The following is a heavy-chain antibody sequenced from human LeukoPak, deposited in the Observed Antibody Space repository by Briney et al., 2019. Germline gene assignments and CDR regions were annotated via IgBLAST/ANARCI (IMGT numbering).Heavy chain of an antibody. D-gene: IGHD3-10*02. J-gene: IGHJ6*03. CDR1: GYTFTGYY. CDR2: INPNSGGT. Sequence: GASVKVSCKASGYTFTGYYMHWVRQAPGQGLEWMGWINPNSGGTNYAQKIQGRVTMTRDTSISRAYMEVSRLRSDDTAVYYCARGGGCCNYVFGYMDVWGKGTTVTVSS. V-gene: IGHV1-2*02. CDR3: ARGGGCCNYVFGYMDV.